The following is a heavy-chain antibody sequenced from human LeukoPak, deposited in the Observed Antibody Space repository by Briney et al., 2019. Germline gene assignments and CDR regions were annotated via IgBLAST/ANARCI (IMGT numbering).Heavy chain of an antibody. CDR2: ISSSGSA. J-gene: IGHJ4*02. CDR3: ARGLWFGDENPPYFDY. D-gene: IGHD3-10*01. Sequence: SETLSLTCSVSGDSLGIYKWSWIRQPPGKGLEWIAHISSSGSAIYNPSLMSRVTISVDTSRNQFSLKLSSVTAADTAVYYCARGLWFGDENPPYFDYWGQGILVTVSS. CDR1: GDSLGIYK. V-gene: IGHV4-4*09.